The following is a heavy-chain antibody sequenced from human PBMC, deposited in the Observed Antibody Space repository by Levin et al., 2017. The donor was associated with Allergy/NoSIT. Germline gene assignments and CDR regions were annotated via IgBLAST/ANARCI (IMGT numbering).Heavy chain of an antibody. D-gene: IGHD6-19*01. J-gene: IGHJ2*01. CDR1: GFTFSSYD. CDR2: IGTIDDT. Sequence: SGGSLRLSCAASGFTFSSYDMHWVRQTPGNALEWVSGIGTIDDTHYPDSVKGRFTISRENAKNSLYLQMYSLRAGDTAVYYCARDKVAGDGYWYFDLWGRGTLVTVSS. CDR3: ARDKVAGDGYWYFDL. V-gene: IGHV3-13*01.